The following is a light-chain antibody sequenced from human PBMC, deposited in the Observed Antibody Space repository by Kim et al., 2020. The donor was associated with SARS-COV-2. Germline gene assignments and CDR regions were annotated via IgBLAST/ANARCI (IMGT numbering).Light chain of an antibody. V-gene: IGKV1-39*01. CDR1: QSINSY. CDR2: AAS. CDR3: QQYSRFPHT. Sequence: DIQMTQSPSSLSASVGDRVTITCRASQSINSYLNWYQQKPGKAPKPLIYAASSLQGGVPSRFSASGSGTDFTLTISSLQPEDFATYYCQQYSRFPHTFGGGTRLEI. J-gene: IGKJ4*01.